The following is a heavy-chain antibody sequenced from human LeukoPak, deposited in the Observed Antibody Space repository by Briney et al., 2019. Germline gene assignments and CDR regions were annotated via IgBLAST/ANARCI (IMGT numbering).Heavy chain of an antibody. V-gene: IGHV3-21*01. J-gene: IGHJ4*02. CDR2: ISSSSSYI. D-gene: IGHD3-9*01. CDR1: GFTFSSYS. CDR3: ARVGYDILTGYIDY. Sequence: GGSLRLSCAASGFTFSSYSMNWVRQAPGKGLEWVSSISSSSSYIYYADSVKGRFTISRDNAKNSLYLQMNSLRAEDTAVYYCARVGYDILTGYIDYWGQRTLVTVSS.